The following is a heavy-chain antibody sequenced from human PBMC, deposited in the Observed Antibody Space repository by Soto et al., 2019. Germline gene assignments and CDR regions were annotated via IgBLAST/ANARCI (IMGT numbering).Heavy chain of an antibody. Sequence: GGSLRLSCAASGFTFSSYAMHWVRQAPGKGLEWVAVISYDGSNKYYADSVKGRFTISRDNSKNTLYLQMNSLRAEDTAVYYCARAGSYNWNDYAFDIWGQGTMVTVSS. CDR3: ARAGSYNWNDYAFDI. J-gene: IGHJ3*02. CDR2: ISYDGSNK. CDR1: GFTFSSYA. D-gene: IGHD1-1*01. V-gene: IGHV3-30-3*01.